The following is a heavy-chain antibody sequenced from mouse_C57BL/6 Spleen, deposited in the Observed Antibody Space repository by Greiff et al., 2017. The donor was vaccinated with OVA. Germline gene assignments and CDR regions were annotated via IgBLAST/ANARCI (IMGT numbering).Heavy chain of an antibody. V-gene: IGHV1-52*01. Sequence: VQLQQPGAELVRPGSSVKLSCKASGYTFTDYWMHWVKQRPIQGLEWIGNIDPYDGETRYNQKFKDKATLTVDKSSSTAYMELRSLTSEDSAVYYCARRSPVYGVDYWGQGTTLTVSS. J-gene: IGHJ2*01. CDR3: ARRSPVYGVDY. CDR1: GYTFTDYW. D-gene: IGHD1-1*01. CDR2: IDPYDGET.